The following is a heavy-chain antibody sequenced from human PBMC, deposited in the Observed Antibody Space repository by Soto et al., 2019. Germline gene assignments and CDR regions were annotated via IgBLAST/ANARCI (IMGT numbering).Heavy chain of an antibody. J-gene: IGHJ4*02. CDR1: GFTFTRYS. CDR2: ISSTTNYI. V-gene: IGHV3-21*01. Sequence: GGSLRLSCATSGFTFTRYSMNWVRQAPGKGLEWVSSISSTTNYIYYADSMKGRFTVSRDNAKNSVYLEMNSLSAEDTAVYYCARESEDLTSNFDYWGQGTLVTVSS. CDR3: ARESEDLTSNFDY.